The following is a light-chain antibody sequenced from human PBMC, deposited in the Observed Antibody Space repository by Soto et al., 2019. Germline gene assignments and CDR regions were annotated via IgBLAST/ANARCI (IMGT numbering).Light chain of an antibody. Sequence: QSVLTQPPSASGSPGQSVTISCTGTSSDVGAYTYVSWYQQHPGKAPKLMIYGVTERPSGVPDRFSGSKPGNTASLTVSGLQTEDEAYYYCSSYAGSNNYVFGTGTKVTVL. CDR3: SSYAGSNNYV. V-gene: IGLV2-8*01. J-gene: IGLJ1*01. CDR1: SSDVGAYTY. CDR2: GVT.